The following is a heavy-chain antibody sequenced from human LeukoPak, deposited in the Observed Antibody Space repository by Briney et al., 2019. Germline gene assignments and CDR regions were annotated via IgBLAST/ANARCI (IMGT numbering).Heavy chain of an antibody. CDR2: IRSKTYGGTT. CDR3: TRYSGRTDY. D-gene: IGHD5-18*01. Sequence: SGGSLMLSCPSSGFTFGTYAVSWCRPAPGKGREWVAFIRSKTYGGTTEYAASVKGIFTISRDDSKSIAYLQMNSLKTEDTAVYYCTRYSGRTDYWGQGTLVSVSS. J-gene: IGHJ4*02. CDR1: GFTFGTYA. V-gene: IGHV3-49*03.